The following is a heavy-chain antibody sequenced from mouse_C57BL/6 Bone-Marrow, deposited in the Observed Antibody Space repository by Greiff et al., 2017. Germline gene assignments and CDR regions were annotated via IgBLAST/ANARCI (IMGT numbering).Heavy chain of an antibody. V-gene: IGHV3-6*01. Sequence: VQLKESGPGLVKPSQSLSLTCSVTGYSITSGYFWYWLRPFPGNQLELMGYISYDGSNNYNPSLKNRISITRDTSKNQFFLKLNSVTTEDTATYYCARVTTVVARYAMDYWGQGTSVTVSS. D-gene: IGHD1-1*01. CDR1: GYSITSGYF. J-gene: IGHJ4*01. CDR3: ARVTTVVARYAMDY. CDR2: ISYDGSN.